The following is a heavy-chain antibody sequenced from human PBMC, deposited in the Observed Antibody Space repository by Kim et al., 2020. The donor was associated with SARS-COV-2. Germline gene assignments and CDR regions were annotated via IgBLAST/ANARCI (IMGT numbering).Heavy chain of an antibody. CDR1: GFTFSSYA. CDR3: AKVGNFYYDSSDEGAAGAGAFDI. J-gene: IGHJ3*02. D-gene: IGHD3-22*01. V-gene: IGHV3-23*01. CDR2: ISGSGGST. Sequence: GGSLRLSCAASGFTFSSYAMSWGRQAPGKGLEWVSAISGSGGSTYYADSVKGRFTISRDNSKNTLYLQMNSLRAEDTAVYYCAKVGNFYYDSSDEGAAGAGAFDIWGQGTMVTVSS.